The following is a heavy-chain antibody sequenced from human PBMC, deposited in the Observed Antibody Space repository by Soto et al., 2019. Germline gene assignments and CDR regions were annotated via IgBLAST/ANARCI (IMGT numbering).Heavy chain of an antibody. CDR1: RYTFTNYW. V-gene: IGHV5-51*01. Sequence: GESLKISCQTSRYTFTNYWIGWVRQMPGGGLEWLGLIFPRDFDVRYSPSFEGQVTISADRSTATAFLQRRSLEASDSALYFCARLVSLLQPIDSWGQGTPVTVSS. CDR2: IFPRDFDV. CDR3: ARLVSLLQPIDS. J-gene: IGHJ5*01. D-gene: IGHD4-4*01.